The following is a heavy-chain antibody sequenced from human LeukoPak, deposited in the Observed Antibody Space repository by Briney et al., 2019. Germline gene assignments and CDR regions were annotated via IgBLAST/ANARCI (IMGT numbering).Heavy chain of an antibody. Sequence: GRSLRLSCAASGFTFSSYAMHWVRQAPGKGLEWVAVISYDGSNKYYADSVKGRFTISRDNSKNTLYLQMNSLRAEDTAVYYCAGDRGFGESQASWFDPWGQGTLVTVSS. D-gene: IGHD3-10*01. CDR2: ISYDGSNK. J-gene: IGHJ5*02. CDR3: AGDRGFGESQASWFDP. V-gene: IGHV3-30-3*01. CDR1: GFTFSSYA.